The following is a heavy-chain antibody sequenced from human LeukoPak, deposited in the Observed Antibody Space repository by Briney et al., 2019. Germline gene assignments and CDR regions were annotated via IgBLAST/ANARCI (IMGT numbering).Heavy chain of an antibody. CDR2: VRHDGSDK. D-gene: IGHD1-26*01. J-gene: IGHJ4*02. CDR1: GFTFSSHG. CDR3: AKTGGRDVYGFDS. Sequence: PGGSLRLSCAASGFTFSSHGMHWVRQAPGKGLEWVAVVRHDGSDKYYADSVKGRFTISRDNSKNTLFLQMNSLRAEDSALYSCAKTGGRDVYGFDSWGQGTLVTVSP. V-gene: IGHV3-33*03.